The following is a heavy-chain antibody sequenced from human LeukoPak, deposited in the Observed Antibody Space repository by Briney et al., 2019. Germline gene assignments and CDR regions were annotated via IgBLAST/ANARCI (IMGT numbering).Heavy chain of an antibody. V-gene: IGHV1-18*04. Sequence: GASVKVSCKASGYTFTSYGISSVRQAPGQGREWMGWISAYNGNTNYAQKLQGRVTMTTDTSTSTAYMELRSLRSDDTAVYYCARAFSSSLEGDWFDPWGEGTLVTVSS. CDR1: GYTFTSYG. D-gene: IGHD6-13*01. CDR3: ARAFSSSLEGDWFDP. J-gene: IGHJ5*02. CDR2: ISAYNGNT.